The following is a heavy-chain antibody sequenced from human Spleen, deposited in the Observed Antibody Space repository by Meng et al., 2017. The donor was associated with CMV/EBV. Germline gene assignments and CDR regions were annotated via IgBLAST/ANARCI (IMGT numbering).Heavy chain of an antibody. Sequence: GGSLRLSCAASGFTFSSYSMNWVRQAPGKGLEWVSSISSSSSYIYYADSVKGRFTISRDNAKNSLYLQMNSLRAEDTAVYYCARDNPDSENSDYWGQGTLVTVSS. CDR1: GFTFSSYS. CDR3: ARDNPDSENSDY. CDR2: ISSSSSYI. J-gene: IGHJ4*02. D-gene: IGHD2-21*02. V-gene: IGHV3-21*01.